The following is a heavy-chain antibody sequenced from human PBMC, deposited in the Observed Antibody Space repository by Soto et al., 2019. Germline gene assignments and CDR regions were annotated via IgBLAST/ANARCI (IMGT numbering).Heavy chain of an antibody. V-gene: IGHV1-2*04. J-gene: IGHJ6*03. CDR3: ARMGRGDCSGGSCYSDYYYYMDV. CDR2: INPNSGGT. CDR1: GYPFTGYY. Sequence: QVQLVQSGAEVKKPGASVKVSCKASGYPFTGYYMHWVRQAPGQGLEWMGWINPNSGGTNYAQKFQGWVTMTRDTSISTAYMELSRLRSDDTAVYYCARMGRGDCSGGSCYSDYYYYMDVWDKGTTVTVSS. D-gene: IGHD2-15*01.